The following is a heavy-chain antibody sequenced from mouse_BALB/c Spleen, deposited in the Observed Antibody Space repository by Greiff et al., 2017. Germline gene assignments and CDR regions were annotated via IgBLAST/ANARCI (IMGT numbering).Heavy chain of an antibody. CDR1: GFTFSSFG. V-gene: IGHV5-17*02. CDR3: ARSPYYYGSSLFCDY. D-gene: IGHD1-1*01. J-gene: IGHJ2*01. Sequence: EVMLVESGGGLVQPGGSRKLSCAASGFTFSSFGMHWVRQAPEKGLEWVAYISSGSSTIYYADTVKGRFTISRDNPKNTLFLQMTSLRSEDTAMYYCARSPYYYGSSLFCDYWGQGTTLTVSS. CDR2: ISSGSSTI.